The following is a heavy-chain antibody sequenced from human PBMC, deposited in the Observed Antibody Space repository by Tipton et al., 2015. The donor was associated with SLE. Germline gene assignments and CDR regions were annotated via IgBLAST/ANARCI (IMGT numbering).Heavy chain of an antibody. D-gene: IGHD2-21*01. CDR2: IYSGGGTT. V-gene: IGHV3-23*03. CDR1: GFSFSSFW. Sequence: SLRLSCTASGFSFSSFWTSWVRQAPGKGLEWVSVIYSGGGTTYYADSVKGRFTISRDNTGNTLYLEMNSLRAEDTAAYYCARAPPEVIAIDYWGQGILVIVSS. CDR3: ARAPPEVIAIDY. J-gene: IGHJ4*02.